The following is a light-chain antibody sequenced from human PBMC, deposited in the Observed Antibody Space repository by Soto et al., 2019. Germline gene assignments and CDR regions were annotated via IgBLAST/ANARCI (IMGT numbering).Light chain of an antibody. CDR1: QSISAE. Sequence: DIQMTQSPSTLSASVGDRVTITCRASQSISAELAWYQQKPGKAPNLLIYKTSNLESGVPSRFSGSGSGTEFTLNLSSLQPDDFATYYCQKYNSYGSWTFGQGTKVEVK. CDR2: KTS. CDR3: QKYNSYGSWT. V-gene: IGKV1-5*03. J-gene: IGKJ1*01.